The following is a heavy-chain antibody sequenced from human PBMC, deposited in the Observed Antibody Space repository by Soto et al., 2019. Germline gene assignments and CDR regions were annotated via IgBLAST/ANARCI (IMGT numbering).Heavy chain of an antibody. CDR2: IRSKTNNYAT. Sequence: GGSLRLSCAVSGFTFSGAAIHWVRQAPGKGLEWIGRIRSKTNNYATAYADSVTGRFTLPRNDSSNTAYLQMNSLKTEDTAVYYCTTSPYWGQGTLVTVSS. CDR3: TTSPY. V-gene: IGHV3-73*01. J-gene: IGHJ4*02. CDR1: GFTFSGAA.